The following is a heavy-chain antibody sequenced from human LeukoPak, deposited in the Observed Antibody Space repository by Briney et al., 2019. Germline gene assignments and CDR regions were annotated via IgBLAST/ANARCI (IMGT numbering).Heavy chain of an antibody. V-gene: IGHV1-2*02. CDR1: GYTFTGYY. Sequence: ASVKVSCKASGYTFTGYYMHWVRQAPGQGLEWMRWINPNSGGTHYAQKFQGRVTLTRDTSISTAYMELSRLRSDGTAVYYCAREGAAAEDVNWFDPWGQGTLVTVSS. CDR3: AREGAAAEDVNWFDP. D-gene: IGHD6-25*01. J-gene: IGHJ5*02. CDR2: INPNSGGT.